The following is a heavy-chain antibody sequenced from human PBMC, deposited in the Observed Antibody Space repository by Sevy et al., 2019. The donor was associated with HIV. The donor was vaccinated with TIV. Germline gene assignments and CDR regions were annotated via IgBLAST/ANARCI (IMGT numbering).Heavy chain of an antibody. V-gene: IGHV3-30*18. Sequence: GGSLRLSCTASGFTFSNYGMHWVRQAPGRGLEWVAVISYDGSNEYYRDSVRGRFTISRDNSKNTLFMQMSSLRPEDTAVYYCAKDPAYNTQWLRYFFDPWGQGTLVTVSS. CDR3: AKDPAYNTQWLRYFFDP. CDR2: ISYDGSNE. CDR1: GFTFSNYG. J-gene: IGHJ5*02. D-gene: IGHD5-12*01.